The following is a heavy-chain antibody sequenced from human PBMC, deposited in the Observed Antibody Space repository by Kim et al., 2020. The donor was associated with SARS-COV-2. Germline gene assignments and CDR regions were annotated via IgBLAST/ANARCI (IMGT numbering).Heavy chain of an antibody. CDR3: ARDWRDFVAVRGVIISGFDY. J-gene: IGHJ4*02. V-gene: IGHV4-39*07. Sequence: SETLSLTCTVSGGSISSSSYYWGWIRQPPGKGLEWIGSIYYSGSTYYNPSLKSRVTISVDTSKNQFSLKLSSVTAADTAVYYCARDWRDFVAVRGVIISGFDYWGQGTLVTVSS. CDR2: IYYSGST. CDR1: GGSISSSSYY. D-gene: IGHD3-10*01.